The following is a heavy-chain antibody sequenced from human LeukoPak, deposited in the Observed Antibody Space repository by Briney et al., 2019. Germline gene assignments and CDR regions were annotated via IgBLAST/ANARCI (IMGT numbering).Heavy chain of an antibody. CDR3: AKELYSSSWSYYFDY. V-gene: IGHV3-33*06. CDR1: GFTFSSCG. Sequence: GGSLRLSCAASGFTFSSCGMHWVRQAPGKGLEWVAVIWYDGSNKYYADSVKGRFTISRDNSKNTLYLQMNSLRAEDTAVYYCAKELYSSSWSYYFDYWGQGTLVTVSS. CDR2: IWYDGSNK. J-gene: IGHJ4*02. D-gene: IGHD6-13*01.